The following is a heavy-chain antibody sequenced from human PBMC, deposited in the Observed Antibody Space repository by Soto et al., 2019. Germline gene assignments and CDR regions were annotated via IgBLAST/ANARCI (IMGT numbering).Heavy chain of an antibody. D-gene: IGHD3-22*01. V-gene: IGHV3-23*01. CDR1: GFTFSSYA. J-gene: IGHJ4*02. CDR2: ISGSGGST. Sequence: GGSLRLSCAASGFTFSSYAMSWVRQAPGKGLEWVSAISGSGGSTYYADSVKGRFTISRDNSKNTLYLQMNSLRAEDTAVYYCARSTQPSYYYDSSGYYTDYWGQGTLVTVSS. CDR3: ARSTQPSYYYDSSGYYTDY.